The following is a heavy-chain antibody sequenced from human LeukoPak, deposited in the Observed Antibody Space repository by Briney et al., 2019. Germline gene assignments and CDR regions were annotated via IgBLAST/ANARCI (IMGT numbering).Heavy chain of an antibody. CDR1: GGSISSYY. CDR2: IYYSGST. Sequence: SETLSLTCTVSGGSISSYYWSWIRQPPGKGLEWIGYIYYSGSTYYNPSLKSRVTISVDTSKNQFSLKLSSVTAADTAVYYCASSKYYYGSGSPFDIWGQGTMVTVSS. V-gene: IGHV4-59*12. D-gene: IGHD3-10*01. CDR3: ASSKYYYGSGSPFDI. J-gene: IGHJ3*02.